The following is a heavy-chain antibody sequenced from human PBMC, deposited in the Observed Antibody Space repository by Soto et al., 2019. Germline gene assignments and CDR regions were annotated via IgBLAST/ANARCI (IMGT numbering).Heavy chain of an antibody. CDR2: INPNSGGT. D-gene: IGHD5-12*01. CDR3: ARSGYELNQRNYYYMDV. CDR1: GYTFTGYY. J-gene: IGHJ6*03. Sequence: ASVKVSCKASGYTFTGYYMHWVRQAPGQGLEWMGWINPNSGGTNYAQKFQGWVTMTRDTSISTAYMELSRLRSDDTAVYYCARSGYELNQRNYYYMDVWGKGTTVTVSS. V-gene: IGHV1-2*04.